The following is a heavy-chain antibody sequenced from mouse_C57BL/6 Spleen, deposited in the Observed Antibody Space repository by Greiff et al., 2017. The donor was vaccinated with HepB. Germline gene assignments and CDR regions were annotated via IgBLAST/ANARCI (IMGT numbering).Heavy chain of an antibody. D-gene: IGHD2-2*01. CDR3: TRWGMVTTRDYYAMDY. CDR1: GYTFTDYE. V-gene: IGHV1-15*01. J-gene: IGHJ4*01. CDR2: IDPETGGT. Sequence: VKLVESGAELVRPGASVTLSCKASGYTFTDYEMHWVKQTPVHGLEWIGAIDPETGGTAYNQKFKGKAILTADKSSSTAYMELRSLTSEDSAVYYCTRWGMVTTRDYYAMDYWGQGTSVTVSS.